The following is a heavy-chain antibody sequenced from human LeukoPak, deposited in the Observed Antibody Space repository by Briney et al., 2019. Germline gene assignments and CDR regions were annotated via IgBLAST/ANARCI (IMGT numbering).Heavy chain of an antibody. J-gene: IGHJ3*02. CDR2: ISWNSGTI. CDR1: GFTFDDYA. CDR3: AEDVTGTGAFDI. V-gene: IGHV3-9*01. D-gene: IGHD1-7*01. Sequence: GRSLRLSCAASGFTFDDYAMHWVRQAPGKGLEWVSGISWNSGTIGYADSVKGRFTISRDNAKNSLYLQMHSLRAEDTAFYFCAEDVTGTGAFDIWGQGTMVTVSS.